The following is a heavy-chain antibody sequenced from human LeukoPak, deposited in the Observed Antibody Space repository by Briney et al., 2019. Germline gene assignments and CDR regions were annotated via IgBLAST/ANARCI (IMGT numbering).Heavy chain of an antibody. CDR1: GGSISSYY. D-gene: IGHD3-3*01. CDR3: ARDYDFRPGAFDI. V-gene: IGHV4-4*07. J-gene: IGHJ3*02. Sequence: PSETLSLTCTVSGGSISSYYWSWIRQLAGKGLEWIGRIYTSGSTNYNPSLKSRVTMSVDTSKNQFSLKLSPVTAADTAVYYCARDYDFRPGAFDIWGQGTMVTVSS. CDR2: IYTSGST.